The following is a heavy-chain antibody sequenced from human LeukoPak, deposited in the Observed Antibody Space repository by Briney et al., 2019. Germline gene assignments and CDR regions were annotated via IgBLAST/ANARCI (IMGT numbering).Heavy chain of an antibody. CDR2: ISASGQTI. Sequence: QSGGSLRLSCAASGFSFSTYEFHWVRHAPGKGLEWVSYISASGQTIYYADSVRGRFTISRDNAKNSLYLQMNSLGAEDSAVYYCAKDYAVGSIDYWGQGTLVTVSS. J-gene: IGHJ4*02. D-gene: IGHD3-16*01. V-gene: IGHV3-48*03. CDR1: GFSFSTYE. CDR3: AKDYAVGSIDY.